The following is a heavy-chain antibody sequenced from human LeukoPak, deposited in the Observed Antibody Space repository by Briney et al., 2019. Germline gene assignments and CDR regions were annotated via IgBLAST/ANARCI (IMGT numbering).Heavy chain of an antibody. D-gene: IGHD4/OR15-4a*01. CDR3: ARADGGANSWVNY. V-gene: IGHV3-74*01. CDR2: INSDGSGT. J-gene: IGHJ4*02. CDR1: GFTFSSYW. Sequence: PGGSLRLSCAASGFTFSSYWMHWVRQAPGKGLVWISRINSDGSGTSYADSVKGRFTISRDNAKNTLYLQMNSLRAEDTAVYYCARADGGANSWVNYWGQGTLVTVSS.